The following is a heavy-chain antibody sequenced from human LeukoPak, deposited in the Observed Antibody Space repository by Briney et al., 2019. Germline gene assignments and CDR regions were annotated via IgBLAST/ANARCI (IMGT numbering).Heavy chain of an antibody. CDR1: GFTFSSYG. D-gene: IGHD5-12*01. CDR3: ARDGYANHYFDY. V-gene: IGHV3-21*01. Sequence: GGSLRLSCAASGFTFSSYGMYWVRQAPGKGLEWVSPISSSSSYIYYADSVKGRFTISRDNAKNSLYLQMNSLRAEDTAVYYCARDGYANHYFDYWGQGTLVTVSS. J-gene: IGHJ4*02. CDR2: ISSSSSYI.